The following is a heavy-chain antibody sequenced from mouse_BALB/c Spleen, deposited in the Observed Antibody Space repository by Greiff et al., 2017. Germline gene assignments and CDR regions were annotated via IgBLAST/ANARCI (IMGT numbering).Heavy chain of an antibody. CDR2: INSNGGST. V-gene: IGHV5-6-3*01. CDR1: GFTFSSYG. Sequence: EVQVVESGGGLVQPGGSLKLSCAASGFTFSSYGMSWVRQTPDKRLELVATINSNGGSTYYPDSVKGRFTISRDNAKNTLYLQMSSLKSEDTAMYYCARDRGDYDDYAMDYWGQGTSVAVSS. D-gene: IGHD2-4*01. J-gene: IGHJ4*01. CDR3: ARDRGDYDDYAMDY.